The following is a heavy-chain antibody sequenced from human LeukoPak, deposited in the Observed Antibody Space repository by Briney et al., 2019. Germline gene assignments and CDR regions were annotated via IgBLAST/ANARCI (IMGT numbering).Heavy chain of an antibody. V-gene: IGHV3-20*04. CDR1: GFTFDDYG. J-gene: IGHJ4*02. CDR2: INWNGGST. Sequence: GGSLRLSCAASGFTFDDYGMSWVRQAPGKGLEWVSGINWNGGSTGYADSVKGRFTNSRDNSKNTLYLQMNSLRAEDTAVYYCARENYDILTGYPRYWGQGTLVTVSS. D-gene: IGHD3-9*01. CDR3: ARENYDILTGYPRY.